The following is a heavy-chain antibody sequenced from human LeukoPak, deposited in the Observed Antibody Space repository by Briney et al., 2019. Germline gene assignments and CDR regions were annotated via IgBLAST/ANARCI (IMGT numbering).Heavy chain of an antibody. J-gene: IGHJ4*02. CDR2: ISNSDNTI. V-gene: IGHV3-48*04. CDR1: GFSFSSYS. CDR3: AREPYYYDSSGHDY. Sequence: PGGSLRLSCAASGFSFSSYSMNWVRQAPGKGLEWVSYISNSDNTIYYADSVKGRLTIFRDNAKNSLYLQMNSLRAEDTAVYYCAREPYYYDSSGHDYWGQGTLVTVSS. D-gene: IGHD3-22*01.